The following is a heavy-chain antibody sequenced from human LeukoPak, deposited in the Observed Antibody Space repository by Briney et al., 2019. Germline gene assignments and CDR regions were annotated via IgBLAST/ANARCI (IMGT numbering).Heavy chain of an antibody. D-gene: IGHD4-23*01. Sequence: GGSLRLSCAVSGITLSNYGMSWVRQAPGKGLEWVSGISGSGGDTYYADSVKGRFTISRDNAKDSLYLQMNSLRAEDTAVYYCARGEPGFGGLPTVLDNWGQGTLVTVSS. V-gene: IGHV3-23*01. CDR2: ISGSGGDT. J-gene: IGHJ4*02. CDR3: ARGEPGFGGLPTVLDN. CDR1: GITLSNYG.